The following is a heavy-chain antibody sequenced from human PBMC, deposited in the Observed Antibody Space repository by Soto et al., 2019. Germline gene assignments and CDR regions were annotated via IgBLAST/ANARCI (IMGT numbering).Heavy chain of an antibody. Sequence: EVQLVESGGGLVKPGGSLTLSCAASGFIFTDAWMNWVRQAPGKGLEWVGHVKGKTDGGTTAYAAPMKGRFTISRDDAKTTLYLQMNSLKTEDTGVYYCTTMDNYGGNLPLDYWGQGTLVTVAS. CDR2: VKGKTDGGTT. D-gene: IGHD4-17*01. CDR3: TTMDNYGGNLPLDY. J-gene: IGHJ4*02. CDR1: GFIFTDAW. V-gene: IGHV3-15*07.